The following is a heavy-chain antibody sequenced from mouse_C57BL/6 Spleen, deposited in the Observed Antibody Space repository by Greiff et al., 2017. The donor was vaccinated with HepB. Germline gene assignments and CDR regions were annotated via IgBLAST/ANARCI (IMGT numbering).Heavy chain of an antibody. CDR2: ISDGGSYT. V-gene: IGHV5-4*01. Sequence: EVHLVESGGGLVKPGGSLKLSCAASGFTFSSYAMSWVRQTPEKRLEWVATISDGGSYTYYPENVKGRFTISRDNAKNNLYLQMSHLKSEDTAMYYCARDGGTICYGHDGGFAYWGQGTLVTVSA. CDR3: ARDGGTICYGHDGGFAY. J-gene: IGHJ3*01. D-gene: IGHD2-2*01. CDR1: GFTFSSYA.